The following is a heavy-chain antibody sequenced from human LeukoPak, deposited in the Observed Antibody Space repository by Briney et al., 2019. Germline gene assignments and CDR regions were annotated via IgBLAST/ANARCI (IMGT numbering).Heavy chain of an antibody. CDR3: AKDIRPKPQKSGSYLPRILDFDY. Sequence: GGSLRLSCAASGFTFSSYGMHWVRQAPGKGLEWVAVIWYDGSNKYYADSVKGRFTISRDNSKNTLYLQMNSLRAEDTALYYCAKDIRPKPQKSGSYLPRILDFDYWGQGTLVTVSS. CDR1: GFTFSSYG. CDR2: IWYDGSNK. D-gene: IGHD1-26*01. V-gene: IGHV3-30*02. J-gene: IGHJ4*02.